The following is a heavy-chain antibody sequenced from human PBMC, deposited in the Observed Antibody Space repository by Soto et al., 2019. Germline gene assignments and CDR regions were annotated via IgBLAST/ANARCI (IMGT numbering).Heavy chain of an antibody. V-gene: IGHV1-69*13. CDR1: GGTFSSYA. CDR2: IIPIFGTA. D-gene: IGHD3-22*01. CDR3: ARDRSGRLYYDSSGYDY. J-gene: IGHJ4*02. Sequence: SVKVSCKASGGTFSSYAISWVRQAPGQGLEWMGGIIPIFGTANYAQKFQGRVTITADESTSTAYMELSSLRSEDTAVYYCARDRSGRLYYDSSGYDYWVQGTLVTVSS.